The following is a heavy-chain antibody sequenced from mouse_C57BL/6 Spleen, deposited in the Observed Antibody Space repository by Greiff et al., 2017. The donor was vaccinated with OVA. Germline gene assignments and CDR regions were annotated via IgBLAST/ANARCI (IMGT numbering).Heavy chain of an antibody. CDR2: ISGGGGNT. J-gene: IGHJ3*01. Sequence: EVKLVESGGGLVKPGGSLKLSCAASGFTFSSYTMSWVRQTPEKRLEWVATISGGGGNTYYPDSVKGRFTISRDNAKNTLYLQMSSLRSEDTALYYCAREGYYYGSSYGFAYWGQGTLVTVSA. D-gene: IGHD1-1*01. CDR1: GFTFSSYT. CDR3: AREGYYYGSSYGFAY. V-gene: IGHV5-9*01.